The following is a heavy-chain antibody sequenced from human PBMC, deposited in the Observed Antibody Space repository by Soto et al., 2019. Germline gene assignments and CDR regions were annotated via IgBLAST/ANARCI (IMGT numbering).Heavy chain of an antibody. CDR1: GGSISSYY. J-gene: IGHJ4*02. V-gene: IGHV4-59*01. CDR3: ARVPAALPCFDY. CDR2: IYYSGST. Sequence: PSETLSLTCTVSGGSISSYYWSWIRQPPGKGLEWIGYIYYSGSTNYNPSLKSRVTISVDTSKNQFSLKLSSVTAADTAVYYCARVPAALPCFDYWGQGTRVTVSS. D-gene: IGHD2-2*02.